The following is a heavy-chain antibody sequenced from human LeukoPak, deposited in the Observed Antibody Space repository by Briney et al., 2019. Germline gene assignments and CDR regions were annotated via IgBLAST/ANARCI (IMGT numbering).Heavy chain of an antibody. J-gene: IGHJ4*02. CDR1: GGSISSYY. CDR3: AREWYSSGWIFDY. CDR2: IYYSGST. D-gene: IGHD6-19*01. V-gene: IGHV4-59*12. Sequence: SETLSLTCTVSGGSISSYYWSWIRQPPGKGLEWIGYIYYSGSTNYNPSLKSRVTISVDTSKNQFSLKLSSVTAADTAVYYCAREWYSSGWIFDYWGQGTLVTVSS.